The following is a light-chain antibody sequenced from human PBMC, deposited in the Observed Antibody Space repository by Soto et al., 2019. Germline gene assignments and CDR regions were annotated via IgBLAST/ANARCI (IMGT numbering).Light chain of an antibody. CDR1: QNISNY. Sequence: DIPMTQSPSSLSASVGDRVTITCRASQNISNYLNWYQQKPGKAPKLLIYAASSLQSGVPSRFSGSGSGTDFTLTISSLQPEDFATYYCQQSYSPLVFTFGPGTKVGIK. CDR2: AAS. CDR3: QQSYSPLVFT. J-gene: IGKJ3*01. V-gene: IGKV1-39*01.